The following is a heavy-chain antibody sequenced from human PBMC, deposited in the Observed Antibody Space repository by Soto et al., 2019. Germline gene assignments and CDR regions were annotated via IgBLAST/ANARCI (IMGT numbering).Heavy chain of an antibody. CDR1: GGSISSYY. D-gene: IGHD2-15*01. Sequence: QVQLQESGPGLVKPSETLSLTCTVSGGSISSYYWTWIRQPPGKGLEWIGYIYYSGSTNYNPSLKRRVTISVDTSKIQFSLKLSSVPAGDTAVYYCARRYGGNLDYWGQGTLVTVSS. V-gene: IGHV4-59*08. CDR3: ARRYGGNLDY. CDR2: IYYSGST. J-gene: IGHJ4*02.